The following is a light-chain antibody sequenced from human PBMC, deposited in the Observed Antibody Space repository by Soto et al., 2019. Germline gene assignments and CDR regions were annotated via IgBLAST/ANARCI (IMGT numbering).Light chain of an antibody. V-gene: IGKV3-15*01. CDR3: QQYNNWPLT. CDR2: GAS. J-gene: IGKJ1*01. CDR1: HSVSNN. Sequence: DIVMTQSPATLSESAGKRVILTCRASHSVSNNLARFQRKPGQTPRLLIYGASARATGIPARFRGRGSGTEFTLTISSLQSADFGDYYCQQYNNWPLTFGHGTKVDIK.